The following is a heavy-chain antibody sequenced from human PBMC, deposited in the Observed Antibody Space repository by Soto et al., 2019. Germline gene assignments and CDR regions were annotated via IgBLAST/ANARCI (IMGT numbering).Heavy chain of an antibody. Sequence: EVQLLESGGGLVQPGGSLRLSCAASGFTFSSYAMSWVRQAPGKGLEWVSAISGSGGSTYYADSVKGRFTISRDNSKNTLYLQMNSLRAEDTAVYYCAKDAPNSMLPAPDHPTAYSSSWTYWGQGTLVTVSS. CDR3: AKDAPNSMLPAPDHPTAYSSSWTY. V-gene: IGHV3-23*01. CDR1: GFTFSSYA. D-gene: IGHD6-13*01. J-gene: IGHJ4*02. CDR2: ISGSGGST.